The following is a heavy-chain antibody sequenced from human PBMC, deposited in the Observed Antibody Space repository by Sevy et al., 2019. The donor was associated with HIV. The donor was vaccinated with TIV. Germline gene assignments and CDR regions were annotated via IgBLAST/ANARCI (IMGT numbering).Heavy chain of an antibody. CDR2: ISSSSSYI. CDR3: ARASRYCTNGVCYSYGMDV. D-gene: IGHD2-8*01. CDR1: GFTFSSYS. V-gene: IGHV3-21*01. J-gene: IGHJ6*02. Sequence: GGSLRLSCAASGFTFSSYSMNWVRQAPGKGLEWVSSISSSSSYIYYADSVKGRFTISRDNAKNSLYLQMNSLRAEDTAVYYCARASRYCTNGVCYSYGMDVWGQGTTVTVSS.